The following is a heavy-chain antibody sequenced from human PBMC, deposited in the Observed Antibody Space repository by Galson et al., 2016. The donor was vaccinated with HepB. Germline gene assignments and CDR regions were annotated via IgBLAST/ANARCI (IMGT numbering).Heavy chain of an antibody. CDR1: GYPVTSYF. CDR3: ARVGFYGDREY. J-gene: IGHJ4*02. V-gene: IGHV1-46*01. Sequence: SVKVSCKASGYPVTSYFMHWVRQAPGQGPERMGVINPSGGSTTYAQKFQGRVTMTSDTSTNTVYMDLRSLRSEDTAVYYCARVGFYGDREYWGQGTLVTVS. CDR2: INPSGGST. D-gene: IGHD4-17*01.